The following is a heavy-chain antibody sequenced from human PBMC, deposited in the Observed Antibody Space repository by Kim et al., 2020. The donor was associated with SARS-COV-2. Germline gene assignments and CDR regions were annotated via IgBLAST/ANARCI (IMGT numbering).Heavy chain of an antibody. D-gene: IGHD3-3*01. CDR2: INSDGSST. CDR3: ARQYYDFSVHYYYYGMDV. CDR1: GFTFSSYW. J-gene: IGHJ6*02. V-gene: IGHV3-74*01. Sequence: GGSLRLSCAASGFTFSSYWMHWVRQAPGKGLVWVSRINSDGSSTSYADSVKGRFTISRDNAKNTLYLQMNSLRAEDTAVYYCARQYYDFSVHYYYYGMDVWGQGTTVTVSS.